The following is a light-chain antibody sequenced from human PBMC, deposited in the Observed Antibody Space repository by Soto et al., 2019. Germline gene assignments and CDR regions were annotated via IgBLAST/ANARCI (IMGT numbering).Light chain of an antibody. CDR1: QSVPSKY. CDR2: GAS. J-gene: IGKJ5*01. V-gene: IGKV3D-15*01. Sequence: EIVLTQSPGTLSLSPGERATLSCRASQSVPSKYLAWYQQNPGQAPRLLIYGASNRATGIPDKFSGSGSGTDFTLTISSLQSEDFAVYFCQQYNNWPITFGQGTRLEIK. CDR3: QQYNNWPIT.